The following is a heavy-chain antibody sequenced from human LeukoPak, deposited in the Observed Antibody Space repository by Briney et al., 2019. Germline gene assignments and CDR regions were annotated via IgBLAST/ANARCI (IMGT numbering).Heavy chain of an antibody. V-gene: IGHV1-2*02. CDR3: AISDYGGKSPPLDY. Sequence: ASVKVSCKASGYTFTGYFIHWVRQAPGQGLEWMGWINPNSGGTNYAQKFQGRVTMTRDTSISTAYMELSRLRSDDTAVYYCAISDYGGKSPPLDYWGQGTLVIVS. CDR2: INPNSGGT. D-gene: IGHD4-23*01. J-gene: IGHJ4*02. CDR1: GYTFTGYF.